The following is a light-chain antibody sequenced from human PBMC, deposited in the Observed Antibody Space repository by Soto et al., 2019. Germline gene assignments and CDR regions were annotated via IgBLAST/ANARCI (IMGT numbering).Light chain of an antibody. CDR1: SSNLGTNF. J-gene: IGLJ3*02. V-gene: IGLV1-47*01. CDR3: ATWDDVLSVRV. Sequence: QAVVTQPPSASGTPGQRVTVSCSGSSSNLGTNFVYWYQHLPGTAPKLLIFRDTQRPSGVPDRFSGSKSGTSASLAISGLRSEDEATYYCATWDDVLSVRVFGGGTQLTVL. CDR2: RDT.